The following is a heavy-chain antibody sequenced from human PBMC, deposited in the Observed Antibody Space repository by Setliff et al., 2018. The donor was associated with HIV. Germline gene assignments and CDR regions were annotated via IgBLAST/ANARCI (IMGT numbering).Heavy chain of an antibody. V-gene: IGHV3-48*01. J-gene: IGHJ4*02. Sequence: PGGSLRLSCADPKLTFHGYAVSWVRQAPGKGLEWVSYISSTSSTIYYADSVKDRFTISRDNAKNSLFLRMNSLRVEDTAVYYCARESSGWDPGYWGQGSLVTVSS. CDR3: ARESSGWDPGY. CDR2: ISSTSSTI. CDR1: KLTFHGYA. D-gene: IGHD6-19*01.